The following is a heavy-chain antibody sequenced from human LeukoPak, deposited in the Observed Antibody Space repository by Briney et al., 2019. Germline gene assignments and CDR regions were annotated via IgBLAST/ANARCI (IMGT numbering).Heavy chain of an antibody. V-gene: IGHV3-48*03. J-gene: IGHJ4*02. CDR2: ISNSGSPI. D-gene: IGHD4-17*01. CDR1: GFTFSSYE. Sequence: GGSLRLSCAASGFTFSSYEMNWIRQAPGQGLEWISCISNSGSPIYYADSVKGRFTISRDNAKNSLYLQMNSLRAEDTAVYYCARTTVTTEEDFDYWGQGTLVTVSS. CDR3: ARTTVTTEEDFDY.